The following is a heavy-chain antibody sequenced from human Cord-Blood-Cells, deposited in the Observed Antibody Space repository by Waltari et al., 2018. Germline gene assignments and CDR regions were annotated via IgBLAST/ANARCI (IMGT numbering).Heavy chain of an antibody. V-gene: IGHV4-59*01. CDR2: IYYSGSN. CDR1: GGSISSYY. CDR3: ARVGSSSSGRRNAFDI. J-gene: IGHJ3*02. Sequence: QVQLQESGPGLVKPSETLSLTCTVSGGSISSYYWSWIRQPPGKGLEWSGYIYYSGSNNYNPPLKGRVTISVDTSQNHFSLKLSSVTAADTAVYYCARVGSSSSGRRNAFDIWGQGTMVTVSS. D-gene: IGHD6-13*01.